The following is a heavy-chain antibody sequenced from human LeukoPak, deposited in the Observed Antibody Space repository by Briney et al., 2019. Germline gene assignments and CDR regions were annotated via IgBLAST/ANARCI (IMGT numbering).Heavy chain of an antibody. V-gene: IGHV3-74*01. CDR1: GFTFSRSW. Sequence: GGSLRLSCAGSGFTFSRSWMHWVRQAPGKGLVWASRIKSDGSGTNYADSVKGRFTISRDNAKNMLYLQMNSLRAEDTAVYYCATDKGYGMDVWGQGTTVTVSS. CDR3: ATDKGYGMDV. J-gene: IGHJ6*02. CDR2: IKSDGSGT.